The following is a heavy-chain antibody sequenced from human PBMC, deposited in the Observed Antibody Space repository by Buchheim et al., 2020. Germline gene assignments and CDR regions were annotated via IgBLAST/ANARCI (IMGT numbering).Heavy chain of an antibody. CDR3: ARGKWIQLWLVGYYYYYYMDV. J-gene: IGHJ6*03. CDR1: GGTFSSYA. CDR2: IIPIFGTA. Sequence: QVQLVQSGAEVKKPGSSVKVSCKASGGTFSSYAISWVRQAAGQGLEWMGGIIPIFGTANYAQKFQGRVTITADESTSTAYMELGSLRSEDTAVYYCARGKWIQLWLVGYYYYYYMDVWGKGTT. V-gene: IGHV1-69*01. D-gene: IGHD5-18*01.